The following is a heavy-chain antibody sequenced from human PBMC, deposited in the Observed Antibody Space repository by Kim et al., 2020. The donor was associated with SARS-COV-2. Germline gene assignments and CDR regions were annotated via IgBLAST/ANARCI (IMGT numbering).Heavy chain of an antibody. J-gene: IGHJ4*02. CDR2: ISSDGGST. CDR3: VTRNYYNSGSYYEGAPFDF. V-gene: IGHV3-64*05. D-gene: IGHD3-10*01. CDR1: GFTFSNYA. Sequence: GGSLRLSCSASGFTFSNYAMHWVRQAPGKGLEYVSAISSDGGSTYYADSVKGRFTISRDNSKNMLYVQMSSLRVEGTAIYYCVTRNYYNSGSYYEGAPFDFWGQGTLVTVSS.